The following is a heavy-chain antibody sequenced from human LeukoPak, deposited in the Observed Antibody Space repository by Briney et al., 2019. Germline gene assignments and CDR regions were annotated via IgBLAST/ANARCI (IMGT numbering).Heavy chain of an antibody. CDR2: INPSGGST. J-gene: IGHJ4*02. CDR3: ARAGCGYGLPDY. CDR1: GYTFTSYY. D-gene: IGHD3/OR15-3a*01. V-gene: IGHV1-46*01. Sequence: GASVKVSCKASGYTFTSYYMHWVRQAPGQGLEWMGIINPSGGSTSYAQKFKDRVTMTRATSTSTVYMELSSLRSEDTAVYYCARAGCGYGLPDYWGQGTLVTVSS.